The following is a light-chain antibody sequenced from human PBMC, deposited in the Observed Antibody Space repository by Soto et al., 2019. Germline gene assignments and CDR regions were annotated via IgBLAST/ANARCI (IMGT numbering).Light chain of an antibody. Sequence: IQMTQSPSTLSASVGDRVTITCRASHNIERWMAWYQQKRGRAPSLLIFDATTLHSGVPSRFSGGGSGTEFTLTINGLQADDFATYCHQQFAKSSTFGQGTTVEIK. CDR3: QQFAKSST. CDR1: HNIERW. V-gene: IGKV1-5*01. J-gene: IGKJ1*01. CDR2: DAT.